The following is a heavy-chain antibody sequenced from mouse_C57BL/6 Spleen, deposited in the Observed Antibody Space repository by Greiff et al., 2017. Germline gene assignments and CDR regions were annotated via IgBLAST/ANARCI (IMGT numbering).Heavy chain of an antibody. V-gene: IGHV1-54*01. CDR1: GYAFTNYL. J-gene: IGHJ4*01. CDR2: INPGSGGT. Sequence: VQLQQSGAELVRPGTSVKVSCKASGYAFTNYLIEWVKQRPGQGLEWIGVINPGSGGTNYNEKFKGKATLTADKSSSTAYMQLSSLTSEDSAVYFCARGRGYAMDYWGQGTSVTVSS. CDR3: ARGRGYAMDY.